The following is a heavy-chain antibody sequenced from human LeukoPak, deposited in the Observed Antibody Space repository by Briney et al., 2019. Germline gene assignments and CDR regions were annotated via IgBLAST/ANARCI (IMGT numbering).Heavy chain of an antibody. CDR1: GYSFTSHD. J-gene: IGHJ4*02. CDR3: ARAGRKYAFDY. V-gene: IGHV1-8*01. D-gene: IGHD3-10*01. CDR2: MNPNSGNT. Sequence: ASVKVSCKASGYSFTSHDINWVRQATGQGLEWMGWMNPNSGNTGYAQRFQGRVTMTTGTSIKTAYIELSSLRSEDTAVYYCARAGRKYAFDYWGQGTLVTVSS.